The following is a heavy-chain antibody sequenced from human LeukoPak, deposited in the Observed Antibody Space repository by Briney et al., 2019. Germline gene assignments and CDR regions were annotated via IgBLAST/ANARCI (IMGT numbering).Heavy chain of an antibody. D-gene: IGHD2/OR15-2a*01. CDR1: QFTFSNSA. V-gene: IGHV1-58*01. J-gene: IGHJ4*02. CDR2: IVVGSGHT. CDR3: AADDQQSIL. Sequence: SVKVPCKASQFTFSNSAFQWVRQARGQRLEWMGWIVVGSGHTNYAQRFQERVIITRDMSTKTVYMELSSLKSEDTAVYYCAADDQQSILWGQGTLVAVSS.